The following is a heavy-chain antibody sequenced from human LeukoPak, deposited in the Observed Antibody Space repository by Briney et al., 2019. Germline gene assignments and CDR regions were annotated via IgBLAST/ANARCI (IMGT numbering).Heavy chain of an antibody. Sequence: PGGSLRLSCAASGFTFNSYSMNWVRQAPGKGLEWVSSISSSSSYIYYADSVKGRFTISRDNAKNSLYLQMNSLRAEDTAVYYCARGSGSSWYFYFDYWGQGTLVTVSS. D-gene: IGHD6-13*01. J-gene: IGHJ4*02. CDR3: ARGSGSSWYFYFDY. CDR1: GFTFNSYS. V-gene: IGHV3-21*01. CDR2: ISSSSSYI.